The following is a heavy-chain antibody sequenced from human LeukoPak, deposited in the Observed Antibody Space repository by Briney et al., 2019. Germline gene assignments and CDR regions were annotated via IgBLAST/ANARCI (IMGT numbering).Heavy chain of an antibody. CDR1: GGSISSYY. V-gene: IGHV4-59*01. D-gene: IGHD3-22*01. CDR2: IYYSGST. CDR3: ARDNYYYDSSGYYEYFDY. Sequence: SETLSLTCTVSGGSISSYYWSWIRQPPGKGLEWIGYIYYSGSTNYNPSLKSRGTISVDTSKNQFSLKLSSVTAADTAVYYCARDNYYYDSSGYYEYFDYWGQGTLVTVSS. J-gene: IGHJ4*02.